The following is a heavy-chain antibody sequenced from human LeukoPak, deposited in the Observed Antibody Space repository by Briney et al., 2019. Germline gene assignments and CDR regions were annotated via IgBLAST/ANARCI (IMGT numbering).Heavy chain of an antibody. CDR3: ATIQIMVVPATLNY. CDR2: ISYSGST. CDR1: GVSIRSSSYY. J-gene: IGHJ4*02. Sequence: SETLSLTCTVSGVSIRSSSYYWGWIRQPPGKGLEWIGSISYSGSTYYNPSLKSRVTIFVETSKNQFSLNLSSVTAADTAVYYCATIQIMVVPATLNYWGQGTLVTVSS. D-gene: IGHD2-15*01. V-gene: IGHV4-39*01.